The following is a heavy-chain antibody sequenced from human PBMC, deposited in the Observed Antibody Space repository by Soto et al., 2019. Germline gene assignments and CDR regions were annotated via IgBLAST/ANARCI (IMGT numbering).Heavy chain of an antibody. CDR3: ARRYYYGSGSYYNWPHYYYYMGV. Sequence: ASVKVSCKASGYTFTSYDINWVRQATGQGLEWMGWMNPNSGNTGYAQKFQGRVTMTRNTSISTAYMELSSLRSEDTAVYYCARRYYYGSGSYYNWPHYYYYMGVWGKGTTVTVS. CDR1: GYTFTSYD. V-gene: IGHV1-8*01. CDR2: MNPNSGNT. D-gene: IGHD3-10*01. J-gene: IGHJ6*03.